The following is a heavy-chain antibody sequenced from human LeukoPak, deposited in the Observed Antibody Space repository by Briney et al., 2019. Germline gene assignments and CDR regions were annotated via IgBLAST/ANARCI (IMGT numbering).Heavy chain of an antibody. D-gene: IGHD3-22*01. Sequence: PGGSLRLSCAASGFTFSSYSMNWVRQAPGKGLEWVSSISSSSSYIYYADSVKGRFTISRDNAKNSLYLQMNSLRAGDTAVYYCARGAGFDYDSSGYVNWGQGTLVTVSS. V-gene: IGHV3-21*01. CDR2: ISSSSSYI. CDR3: ARGAGFDYDSSGYVN. J-gene: IGHJ4*02. CDR1: GFTFSSYS.